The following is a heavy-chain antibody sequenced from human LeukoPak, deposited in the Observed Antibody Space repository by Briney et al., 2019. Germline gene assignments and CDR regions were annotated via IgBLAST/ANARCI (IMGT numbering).Heavy chain of an antibody. Sequence: ASVKVSCKASGGTFSSYAISWVRQAPGQGLEWMGGIIPIFGTANYAQKFQGRVTITADESTSTAYMELRSLRSDDTAVYYCARARAGIAAAGVFDYWGQGTLVTVSS. CDR1: GGTFSSYA. V-gene: IGHV1-69*13. CDR2: IIPIFGTA. CDR3: ARARAGIAAAGVFDY. J-gene: IGHJ4*02. D-gene: IGHD6-13*01.